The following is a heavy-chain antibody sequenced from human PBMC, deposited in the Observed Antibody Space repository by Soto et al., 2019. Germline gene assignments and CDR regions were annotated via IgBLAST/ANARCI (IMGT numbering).Heavy chain of an antibody. CDR2: GSYSGTT. J-gene: IGHJ4*02. V-gene: IGHV4-61*01. D-gene: IGHD4-17*01. Sequence: SETLSLTCTVSGVSVSSGSFYWAWIRQPPGKGLEWIGFGSYSGTTNYKPSLKSRVTISVDTSRSQISLKASSLTTADTAVYYCARGATVTKYDYWGQGTLVTVSS. CDR1: GVSVSSGSFY. CDR3: ARGATVTKYDY.